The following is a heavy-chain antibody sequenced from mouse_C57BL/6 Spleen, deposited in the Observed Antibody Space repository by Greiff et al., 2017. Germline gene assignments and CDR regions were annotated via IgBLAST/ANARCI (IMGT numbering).Heavy chain of an antibody. V-gene: IGHV1-49*01. J-gene: IGHJ1*03. CDR1: YFAFMASA. D-gene: IGHD1-1*02. Sequence: LKESGAELVRPGSSVKLSCKDSYFAFMASAMHWVKQRPGHGLEWIGSFTMYSDATEYSENFKGKATLTANTSSSTADMELSSLTAEDSAVDYCARYGKGGYVDGWGTGTTVTVSS. CDR2: FTMYSDAT. CDR3: ARYGKGGYVDG.